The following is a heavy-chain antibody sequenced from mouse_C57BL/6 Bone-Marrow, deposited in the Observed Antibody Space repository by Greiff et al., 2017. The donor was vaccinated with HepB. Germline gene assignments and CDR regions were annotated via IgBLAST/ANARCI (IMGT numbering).Heavy chain of an antibody. CDR3: ARQEGKGDY. V-gene: IGHV5-6*01. CDR1: GFTFSSYG. J-gene: IGHJ2*01. CDR2: ISSGGSYT. Sequence: EVQGVESGGDLVKPGGSLKLSCAASGFTFSSYGMSWVRQTPDKRLEWVATISSGGSYTYYPDSVKGRFTISRDNAKNTLYLQMSSLKSEDTAMYYCARQEGKGDYWGQGTTLTVSS.